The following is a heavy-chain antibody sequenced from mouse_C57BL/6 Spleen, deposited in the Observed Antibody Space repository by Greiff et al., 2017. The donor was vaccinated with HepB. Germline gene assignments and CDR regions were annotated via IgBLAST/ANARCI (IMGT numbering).Heavy chain of an antibody. J-gene: IGHJ4*01. V-gene: IGHV1-69*01. CDR2: IDPSDSYT. CDR3: ATTQRYYYAMDY. CDR1: GYTFTSYW. Sequence: VQLQQPGAELVMPGASVKLSCKASGYTFTSYWMHWVKQRPGQGLEWIGEIDPSDSYTNYNQKFKGKSTLTVDKSSSTAYMQLSSLTSEDSAVYYCATTQRYYYAMDYWGQGTSVTVSS.